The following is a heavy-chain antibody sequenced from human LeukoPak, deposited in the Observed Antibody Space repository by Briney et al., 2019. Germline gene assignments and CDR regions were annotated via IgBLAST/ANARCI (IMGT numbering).Heavy chain of an antibody. CDR1: GGSFSGYY. V-gene: IGHV4-34*01. Sequence: PSETLSLTCAVYGGSFSGYYWSWIRQPPGKGLGSIGEINHSGSTNYNPSLKSRVTISVDTSKNQFSLKLSSVTAADTAVNYCARGRIVGATNGACYIWGQGTVVTVSS. D-gene: IGHD1-26*01. J-gene: IGHJ3*02. CDR3: ARGRIVGATNGACYI. CDR2: INHSGST.